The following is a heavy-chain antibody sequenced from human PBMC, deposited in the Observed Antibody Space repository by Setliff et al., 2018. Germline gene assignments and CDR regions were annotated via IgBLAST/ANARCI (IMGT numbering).Heavy chain of an antibody. CDR1: GGSISSSNYY. CDR3: ARILGYCSGGSCYVPY. Sequence: SETLSLTCTVSGGSISSSNYYWGWIRQPPGKGLEWIGNIYYGGSAYYNPPLKSRVTISVDASKNQFSLKLSSVTAADTAMYYCARILGYCSGGSCYVPYWGQGTLVTV. D-gene: IGHD2-15*01. V-gene: IGHV4-39*07. J-gene: IGHJ4*02. CDR2: IYYGGSA.